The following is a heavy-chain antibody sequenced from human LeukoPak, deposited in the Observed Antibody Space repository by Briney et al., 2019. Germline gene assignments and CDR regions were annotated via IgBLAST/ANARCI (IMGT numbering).Heavy chain of an antibody. CDR3: ARGIAARQTFDY. CDR1: TFSSYA. Sequence: TFSSYAMSWVRQPPGKGLEWIGSIYYSGSTYYNPSLKSRVTISVDMSKNQFSLKLSSVTAADTAVYYCARGIAARQTFDYWGQGTLVTVSA. V-gene: IGHV4-39*01. CDR2: IYYSGST. D-gene: IGHD6-6*01. J-gene: IGHJ4*02.